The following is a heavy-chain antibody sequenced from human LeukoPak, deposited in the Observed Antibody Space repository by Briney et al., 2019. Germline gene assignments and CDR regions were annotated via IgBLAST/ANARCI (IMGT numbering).Heavy chain of an antibody. D-gene: IGHD3-9*01. CDR3: AGGHRNWLLSWFDP. Sequence: PSETLSLTCAVYGGSFSGNYWSWIRQPPGKGLEWIGEINDSEYTNYNPSLKSRVTISIDTSKNQFSLKLASVTAADTAVYYCAGGHRNWLLSWFDPWGRGTLVTVSS. V-gene: IGHV4-34*01. J-gene: IGHJ5*02. CDR1: GGSFSGNY. CDR2: INDSEYT.